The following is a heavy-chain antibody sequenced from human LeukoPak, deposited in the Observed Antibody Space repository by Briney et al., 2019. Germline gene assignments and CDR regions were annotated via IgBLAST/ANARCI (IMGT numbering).Heavy chain of an antibody. Sequence: SETLSLTCTVSGGSISSYYWSWIRQPPGKGLEWIGYIYYSGSTNYNPSLKSRVTISVDTSKNQFSLKLSSVTAADTAVYYCAGGATTVTFDYWGQGTLVTVSS. CDR3: AGGATTVTFDY. J-gene: IGHJ4*02. CDR2: IYYSGST. V-gene: IGHV4-59*01. D-gene: IGHD4-17*01. CDR1: GGSISSYY.